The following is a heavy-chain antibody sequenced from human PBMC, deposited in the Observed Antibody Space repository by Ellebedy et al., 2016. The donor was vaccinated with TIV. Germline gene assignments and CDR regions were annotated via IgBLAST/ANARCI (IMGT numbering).Heavy chain of an antibody. CDR2: FDPEDGET. V-gene: IGHV1-24*01. CDR1: GYTLTELS. D-gene: IGHD6-19*01. CDR3: AIQESGWYGAFDY. J-gene: IGHJ4*02. Sequence: AASVKVSCKVSGYTLTELSMHWVRQAPGKGLEWMGGFDPEDGETIYAQKFQGRVTMTEDTSTDTAYMELSSLRSEDTAVYYCAIQESGWYGAFDYWGQGTLVTVSS.